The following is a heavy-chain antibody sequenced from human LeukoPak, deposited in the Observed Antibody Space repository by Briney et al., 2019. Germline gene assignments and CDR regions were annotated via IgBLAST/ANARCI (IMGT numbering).Heavy chain of an antibody. J-gene: IGHJ4*02. Sequence: PSETLSLTCAVYGGSFSGYYWSWIRQPPGKGLEWIGYIYYSGSTNYNPSLKSRVTISVDTSKNQFSLKLSSVTAADTAVYYCARGIWFGESSWGQGTLVTVSS. CDR2: IYYSGST. CDR3: ARGIWFGESS. D-gene: IGHD3-10*01. V-gene: IGHV4-59*01. CDR1: GGSFSGYY.